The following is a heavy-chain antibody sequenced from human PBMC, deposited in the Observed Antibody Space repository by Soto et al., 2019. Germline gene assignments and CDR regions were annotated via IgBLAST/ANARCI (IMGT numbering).Heavy chain of an antibody. D-gene: IGHD6-25*01. V-gene: IGHV6-1*01. CDR3: APCRGISAAFCAHFDF. Sequence: SQTLSLTCAISGDSVSSNSAAWNWIRQSPSRGLEWLGRTYYRSKRYNDYAVSVKSRITINPDTSKNQISLQLNSVTPEDTAVYYCAPCRGISAAFCAHFDFWHLVLLVTFSS. CDR2: TYYRSKRYN. CDR1: GDSVSSNSAA. J-gene: IGHJ4*02.